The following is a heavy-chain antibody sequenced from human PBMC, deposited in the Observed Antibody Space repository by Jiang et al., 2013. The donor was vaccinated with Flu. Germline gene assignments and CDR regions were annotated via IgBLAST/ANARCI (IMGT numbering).Heavy chain of an antibody. CDR3: ARDLLAGRGWFDP. J-gene: IGHJ5*02. V-gene: IGHV1-69-2*01. Sequence: SGAEVKKPGATVKISCKVSGYTFTDFYVHWVQQAPGKGLEWVGFVDPEDGETKYAEKFQGRVTITADTSTDTAYMELNSLTSEDTAVYYCARDLLAGRGWFDPWGHGTLVTVSS. D-gene: IGHD3-10*01. CDR2: VDPEDGET. CDR1: GYTFTDFY.